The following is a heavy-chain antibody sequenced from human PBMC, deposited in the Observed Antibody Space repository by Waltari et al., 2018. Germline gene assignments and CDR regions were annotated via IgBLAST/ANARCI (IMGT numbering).Heavy chain of an antibody. D-gene: IGHD3-10*01. CDR1: GYSFTGYY. J-gene: IGHJ4*02. V-gene: IGHV1-2*02. Sequence: QVQLVQSGSEVRTPGASVKVPCKTSGYSFTGYYIYWVRQAPGQGLEWMGWIDPKSGGTNYALRFQGRVSMTRDTSTNTAYMEVSGLRSDDTAIYYCARAYGFAAGFWGQGTLVTVSS. CDR2: IDPKSGGT. CDR3: ARAYGFAAGF.